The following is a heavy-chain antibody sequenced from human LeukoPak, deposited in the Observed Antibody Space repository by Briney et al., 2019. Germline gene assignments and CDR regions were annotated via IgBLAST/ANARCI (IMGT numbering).Heavy chain of an antibody. D-gene: IGHD6-13*01. CDR1: GFTFSSYA. J-gene: IGHJ4*02. Sequence: GGSLRLSCAASGFTFSSYAMSWVRQAPGKGLEWDSAISGSGGSTYYADSVKGRFTISRDNSKNTLYLQMNSLRAEDTAVYYCAKGGSSWYAPYYFDYWGQGTLVTVSS. CDR2: ISGSGGST. V-gene: IGHV3-23*01. CDR3: AKGGSSWYAPYYFDY.